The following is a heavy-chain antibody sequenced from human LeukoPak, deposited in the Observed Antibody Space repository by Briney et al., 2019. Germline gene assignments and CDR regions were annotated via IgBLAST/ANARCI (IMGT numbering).Heavy chain of an antibody. V-gene: IGHV1-18*01. CDR3: ARVYFDRSTNYYYGMDV. J-gene: IGHJ6*02. CDR1: GYTFTSYG. D-gene: IGHD3-9*01. CDR2: ISAYNGNT. Sequence: ASVTVSCKASGYTFTSYGISWVRQAPGQGLKWMGWISAYNGNTNYAQKLQGRVTMTTDTSTSTAYMELRSLRSDDTAVYYCARVYFDRSTNYYYGMDVWGQGTTVTVSS.